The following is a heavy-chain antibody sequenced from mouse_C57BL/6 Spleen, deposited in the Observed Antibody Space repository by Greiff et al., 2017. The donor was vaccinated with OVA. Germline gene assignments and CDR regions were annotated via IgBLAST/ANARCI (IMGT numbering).Heavy chain of an antibody. D-gene: IGHD3-2*02. CDR2: IDPNSGGT. Sequence: QVHVKQSGAELVKPGASVKLSCKASGYTFTSYWMHWVKQRPGRGLEWIGRIDPNSGGTKYNEKFKSKATLTVDKPSSTAYMQLSSLTSEDSAVYYCARLGTAQATFDYWGQGTTLTVSS. CDR1: GYTFTSYW. CDR3: ARLGTAQATFDY. J-gene: IGHJ2*01. V-gene: IGHV1-72*01.